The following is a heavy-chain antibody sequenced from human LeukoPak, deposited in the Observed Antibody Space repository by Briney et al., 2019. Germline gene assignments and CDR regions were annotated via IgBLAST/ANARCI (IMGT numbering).Heavy chain of an antibody. CDR1: GYTFTSYG. Sequence: PTASVKVSCKASGYTFTSYGISWVRQAPGKGLEWVSAISGSGGSTYYADSVKGRFTISRDNSKNTLYLQMNSLRAEDTAVYYCVRYGGNSWLYYYYYMDVWGKGTTVTVSS. V-gene: IGHV3-23*01. CDR3: VRYGGNSWLYYYYYMDV. D-gene: IGHD4-23*01. J-gene: IGHJ6*03. CDR2: ISGSGGST.